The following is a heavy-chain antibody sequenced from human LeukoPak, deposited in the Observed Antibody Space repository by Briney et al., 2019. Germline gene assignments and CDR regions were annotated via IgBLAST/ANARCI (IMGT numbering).Heavy chain of an antibody. J-gene: IGHJ3*02. Sequence: GGSLRLSCAASGSTFSDQYMDWVRQAPGKGLQWVGRIRNKASRYTTEYAASVKGRFTISRDDSKNSLYLQMNSLKTEDTALYYCTRGYSGKSVYAFDIWGQGTMVTVSS. D-gene: IGHD5-12*01. CDR3: TRGYSGKSVYAFDI. CDR1: GSTFSDQY. CDR2: IRNKASRYTT. V-gene: IGHV3-72*01.